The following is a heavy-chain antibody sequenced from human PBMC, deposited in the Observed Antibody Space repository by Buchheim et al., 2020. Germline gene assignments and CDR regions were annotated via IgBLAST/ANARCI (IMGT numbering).Heavy chain of an antibody. CDR1: GFSFSTYD. Sequence: QVQLVESGGGVVQPGRSLRVSCAASGFSFSTYDIHWVRQAPGKGLEWVAVISYDGSKKYYVDSVKGRFTISRDNTKNMVYLHMSSLRAEDTAVYRCARDFTGPLDSWGQGTL. V-gene: IGHV3-30*03. D-gene: IGHD2-8*02. CDR2: ISYDGSKK. CDR3: ARDFTGPLDS. J-gene: IGHJ4*02.